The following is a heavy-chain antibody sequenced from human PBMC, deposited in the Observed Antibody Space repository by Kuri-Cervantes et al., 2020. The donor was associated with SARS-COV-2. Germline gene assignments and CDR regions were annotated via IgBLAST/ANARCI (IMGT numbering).Heavy chain of an antibody. J-gene: IGHJ5*02. Sequence: SQTLSLTCAISGDSVSSNSAAWNWIRQSPSRGLEWLGRTYYRSKWYNDYAVSVKSRITINPDTSKNQFSLQLNSVTPEDTAVYYCARFGVKIHSCSGGSCRNRNWFDPWGQGTLVTVSS. CDR3: ARFGVKIHSCSGGSCRNRNWFDP. CDR1: GDSVSSNSAA. V-gene: IGHV6-1*01. D-gene: IGHD2-15*01. CDR2: TYYRSKWYN.